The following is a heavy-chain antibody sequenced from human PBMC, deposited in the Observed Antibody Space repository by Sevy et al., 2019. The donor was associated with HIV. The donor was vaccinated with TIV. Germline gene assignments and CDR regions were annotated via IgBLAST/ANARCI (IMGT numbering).Heavy chain of an antibody. D-gene: IGHD5-12*01. Sequence: GGSLRLSCAASGFTFTDYWMSWVRQTPGKGLEWVATIKQDESEKYYVDSVKGRFAISRDNGKNSVSLQMNGLRAEDTALYYCAREVGGYKWRPYYFDAWGQGALVTVSS. CDR2: IKQDESEK. V-gene: IGHV3-7*01. CDR1: GFTFTDYW. J-gene: IGHJ4*02. CDR3: AREVGGYKWRPYYFDA.